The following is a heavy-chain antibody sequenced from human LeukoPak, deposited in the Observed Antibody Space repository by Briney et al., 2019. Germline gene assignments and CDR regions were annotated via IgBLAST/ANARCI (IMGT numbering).Heavy chain of an antibody. CDR2: INTGNGNT. J-gene: IGHJ4*02. D-gene: IGHD3-10*01. CDR3: AREGYGSGNYPLDY. V-gene: IGHV1-3*03. CDR1: GYTFTSYA. Sequence: ASVTVSCKASGYTFTSYAMHWVRQAPGQRLEWMGWINTGNGNTKYSQEFQGRVTLTRDTSASTDYMELSSLRSEDMAVYYCAREGYGSGNYPLDYWGQGTLVTVSS.